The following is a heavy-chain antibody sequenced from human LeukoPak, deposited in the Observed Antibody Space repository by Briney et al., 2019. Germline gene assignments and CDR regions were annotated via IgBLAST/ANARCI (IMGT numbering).Heavy chain of an antibody. CDR2: ISAYNGNT. CDR3: ARDGIAAAGYNWFDP. V-gene: IGHV1-18*01. Sequence: ASVKVSCKASGYTFTSYGISWVRQAPGQGLEWMGWISAYNGNTNYAQKLQGRVTMTTHTSTSTAYMELRSLRSDDTAVYYCARDGIAAAGYNWFDPWGQGTLVTVSS. J-gene: IGHJ5*02. CDR1: GYTFTSYG. D-gene: IGHD6-13*01.